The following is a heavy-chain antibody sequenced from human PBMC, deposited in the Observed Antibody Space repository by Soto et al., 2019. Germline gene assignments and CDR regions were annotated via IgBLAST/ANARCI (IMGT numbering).Heavy chain of an antibody. Sequence: GGSLRLSCAASGFTFSDYYMSWIRQAPGKGLEWVLYISSSSYTNYADSVKGRFTISRDNAKNSLYLQMNSLRAEDTAVYYCARGEPERRYFDWLSPTDYWGQGTLVTVSS. V-gene: IGHV3-11*06. CDR3: ARGEPERRYFDWLSPTDY. J-gene: IGHJ4*02. CDR2: ISSSSYT. CDR1: GFTFSDYY. D-gene: IGHD3-9*01.